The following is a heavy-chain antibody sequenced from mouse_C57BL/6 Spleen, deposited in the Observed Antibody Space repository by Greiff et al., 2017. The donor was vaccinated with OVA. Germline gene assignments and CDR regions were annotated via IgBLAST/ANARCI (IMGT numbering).Heavy chain of an antibody. CDR1: GFTFTTYA. D-gene: IGHD4-1*01. Sequence: GGGLVQPKGSLKLSCAASGFTFTTYAMHWVRQAPGKGLEWVARIRSKSSNYATYYADSVKDRFTISRDDSQSMLYLQMNNLKTEDTAMYYCVREPPSNCLFDYWGQGTTLTVSS. CDR2: IRSKSSNYAT. CDR3: VREPPSNCLFDY. J-gene: IGHJ2*01. V-gene: IGHV10-3*01.